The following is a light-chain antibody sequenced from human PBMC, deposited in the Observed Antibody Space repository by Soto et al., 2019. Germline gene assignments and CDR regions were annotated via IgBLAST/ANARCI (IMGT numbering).Light chain of an antibody. V-gene: IGLV2-23*01. CDR2: EDS. J-gene: IGLJ3*02. Sequence: QSVLTQPASVSGSPGQSITISCTGTSSDVGSYNLVSWYQQHPGKAPKLMIYEDSKRPSGVSNRFFGLKSGNTASLTISGLQAEDEADYFCCSYARGSTLVFGGGTKLTVL. CDR3: CSYARGSTLV. CDR1: SSDVGSYNL.